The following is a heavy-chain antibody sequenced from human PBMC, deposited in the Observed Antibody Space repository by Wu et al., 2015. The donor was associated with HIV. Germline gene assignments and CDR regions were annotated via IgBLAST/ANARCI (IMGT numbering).Heavy chain of an antibody. J-gene: IGHJ3*02. V-gene: IGHV1-69*12. CDR3: ARGPRGYCSSTSCFLNAFDI. D-gene: IGHD2-2*01. Sequence: QVQLVQSGAEVKKPGSSVKVSCKASGGTFSSYAISWVRQAPGQGLEWMGGIIPIFGTANYAQKFQGRVTITADESTSTAYMELSSLRSEDTAVYYCARGPRGYCSSTSCFLNAFDIWGQGTMVTVSS. CDR2: IIPIFGTA. CDR1: GGTFSSYA.